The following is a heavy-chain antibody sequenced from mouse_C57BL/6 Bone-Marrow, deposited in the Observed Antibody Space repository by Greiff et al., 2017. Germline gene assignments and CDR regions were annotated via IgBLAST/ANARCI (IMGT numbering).Heavy chain of an antibody. CDR1: GYTFTSYW. CDR2: IYPDDSDT. V-gene: IGHV1-52*01. D-gene: IGHD2-12*01. Sequence: VQLQQPGAELVKPGSSVKLSCKASGYTFTSYWMNWVKQRPIQGLEWIGNIYPDDSDTHYNQKFKDKATVTVATSSSTAYMQLSSLTSEDSAVYYCARSLLLLRDFDDGGKGTTLTVSS. CDR3: ARSLLLLRDFDD. J-gene: IGHJ2*01.